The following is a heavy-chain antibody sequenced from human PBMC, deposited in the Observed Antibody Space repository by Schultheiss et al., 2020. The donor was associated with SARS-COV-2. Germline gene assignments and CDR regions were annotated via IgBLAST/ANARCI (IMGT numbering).Heavy chain of an antibody. J-gene: IGHJ4*02. CDR1: GFTFSSYA. V-gene: IGHV3-23*01. Sequence: GESLKISCAASGFTFSSYAMSWVRQAPGKGLEWVSAISGSGGSTYYADSVKGRFTISRDNSKNTLYLQMNSLRAEDTAVYYCASQSGGGFGYWGQGTLVTVSS. CDR2: ISGSGGST. D-gene: IGHD3-16*01. CDR3: ASQSGGGFGY.